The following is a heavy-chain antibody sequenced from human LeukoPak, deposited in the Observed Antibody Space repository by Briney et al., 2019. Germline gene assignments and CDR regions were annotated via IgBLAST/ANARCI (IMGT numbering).Heavy chain of an antibody. V-gene: IGHV3-33*01. CDR1: GFTFSSYG. CDR2: IWYDGSNK. Sequence: PGGSLRLSCAASGFTFSSYGMHWVRQAAGKGLEWVAVIWYDGSNKYYADSVKGRFTISRDNSKNTLYLQMNSLRAEDTAVYYCARGRVVAATPFDYWGQGTLVTVSS. CDR3: ARGRVVAATPFDY. D-gene: IGHD2-15*01. J-gene: IGHJ4*02.